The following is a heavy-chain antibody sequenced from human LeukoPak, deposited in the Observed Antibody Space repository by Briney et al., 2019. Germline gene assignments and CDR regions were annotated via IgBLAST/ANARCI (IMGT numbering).Heavy chain of an antibody. Sequence: PGGSLRLSCAASGFTFSSYCMSWVRQAPGKGLEWVANIKQDGSEKYYVDSVKGRFTISRDNAKNSLYLQMNSLRAEDTAVYYCARDLTAAAAGDYWGQGTLVTVSS. CDR3: ARDLTAAAAGDY. V-gene: IGHV3-7*01. J-gene: IGHJ4*02. D-gene: IGHD6-13*01. CDR1: GFTFSSYC. CDR2: IKQDGSEK.